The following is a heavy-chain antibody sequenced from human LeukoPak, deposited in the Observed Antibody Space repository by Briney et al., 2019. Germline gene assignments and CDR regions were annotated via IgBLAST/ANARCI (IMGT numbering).Heavy chain of an antibody. V-gene: IGHV3-7*03. CDR2: IKQDGSDR. J-gene: IGHJ4*02. Sequence: GGSLRLSCAASGFTFRNYWMSWVRQAPGTGLEWVANIKQDGSDRNYVTSVRGRFTISRDNAESSSYLQMNSLRVEDTAVYYCVRNLAVAGTCFDSWGQGTLVTVSS. CDR3: VRNLAVAGTCFDS. CDR1: GFTFRNYW. D-gene: IGHD6-19*01.